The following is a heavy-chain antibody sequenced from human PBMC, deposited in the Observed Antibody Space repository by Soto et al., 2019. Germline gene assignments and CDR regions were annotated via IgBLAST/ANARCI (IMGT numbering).Heavy chain of an antibody. J-gene: IGHJ5*02. CDR1: GGSFSGYY. D-gene: IGHD3-10*01. CDR2: INHSGST. Sequence: SETLSLTCAVYGGSFSGYYWSWIRQPPGKGLEWIGEINHSGSTNYNPSLKSRVTISVDTSKNQFSLKLSSVTAADTAVDYCARGRTMVGGAKNWFAPGGQGTLVTVSS. CDR3: ARGRTMVGGAKNWFAP. V-gene: IGHV4-34*01.